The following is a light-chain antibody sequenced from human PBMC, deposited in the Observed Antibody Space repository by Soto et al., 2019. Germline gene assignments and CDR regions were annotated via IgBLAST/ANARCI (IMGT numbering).Light chain of an antibody. Sequence: ALTQPASVSGSPGQSITISCTGTSGDVGNYNLVSWYQQHPGKAPKLMIYEVNKWPSGVSNRFSGSKSGNTASLTISGLQAEDEADYYCCSYVGSSTSYVFGTGTKVTVL. J-gene: IGLJ1*01. V-gene: IGLV2-23*02. CDR1: SGDVGNYNL. CDR3: CSYVGSSTSYV. CDR2: EVN.